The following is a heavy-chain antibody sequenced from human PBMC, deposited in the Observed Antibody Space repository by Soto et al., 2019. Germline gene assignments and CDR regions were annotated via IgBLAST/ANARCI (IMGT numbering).Heavy chain of an antibody. V-gene: IGHV4-30-2*01. D-gene: IGHD6-13*01. CDR1: GGSISSGGYS. CDR3: ASGQQLVRNY. J-gene: IGHJ4*02. Sequence: QLQLQESGSGLVKPSQTLSLTYAVSGGSISSGGYSWSGIRQPPGKGLEWIGYIYHSGSTYYNPSLKSRVTISVDRSKNQFSLKLSSVTAADTAVYYCASGQQLVRNYWGQGTLVTVSS. CDR2: IYHSGST.